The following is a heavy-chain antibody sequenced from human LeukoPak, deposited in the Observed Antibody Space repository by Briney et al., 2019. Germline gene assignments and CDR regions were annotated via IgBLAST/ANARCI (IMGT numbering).Heavy chain of an antibody. J-gene: IGHJ4*02. V-gene: IGHV3-30-3*01. CDR3: ARETYYYDSSGYSPDY. D-gene: IGHD3-22*01. CDR2: ISYDGSNK. Sequence: PGGSLRLSCAASGFTFSSYAMHWVRQAPGKGLEWVAVISYDGSNKYYADSVKGRFTISRDNSKNTLYLQMNSLRAEDTAVYYCARETYYYDSSGYSPDYWGQGTLVTVSS. CDR1: GFTFSSYA.